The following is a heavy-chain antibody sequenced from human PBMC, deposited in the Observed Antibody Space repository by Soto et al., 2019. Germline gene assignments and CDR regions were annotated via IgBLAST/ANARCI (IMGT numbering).Heavy chain of an antibody. CDR1: GFTFCSYS. CDR2: ISSSSSTI. V-gene: IGHV3-48*01. Sequence: PGGSLRLSCAASGFTFCSYSMNWVRQDPGKGLEWVSYISSSSSTIYYADSVKGRFTISRDNAKNSLYLQMNSLRAEDTAVYYCARDLSRFGVVMSIDYWGQGTLVTVSS. D-gene: IGHD3-3*01. CDR3: ARDLSRFGVVMSIDY. J-gene: IGHJ4*02.